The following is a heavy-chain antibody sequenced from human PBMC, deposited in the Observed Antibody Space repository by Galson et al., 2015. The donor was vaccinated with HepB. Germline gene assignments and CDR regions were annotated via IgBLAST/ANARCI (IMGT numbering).Heavy chain of an antibody. CDR3: ARHISSSWKKRGFDP. V-gene: IGHV5-10-1*01. CDR2: IDPSDSYT. D-gene: IGHD6-13*01. J-gene: IGHJ5*02. Sequence: QSGAEVKKPGESLRISCKGSGYSFTSYWISWVRQMPGKGLEWMGRIDPSDSYTNYSPSFQGHVTISADKSISTAYLQWSSLKASDTAMYYCARHISSSWKKRGFDPWGQGTLVTVSS. CDR1: GYSFTSYW.